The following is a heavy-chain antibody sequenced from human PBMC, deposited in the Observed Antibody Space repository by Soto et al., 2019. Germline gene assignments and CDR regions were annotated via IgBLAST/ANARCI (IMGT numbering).Heavy chain of an antibody. CDR3: AYEYYNDTSADSLG. Sequence: QVQLQESGPGLVKPSQTLSLTCTVSGDSISSAGYYWTWIRQHPGKGLEWIGYIYASGSTYYNPSLRSRVIISVDTSKNQFSLRLSSVNAADTAVYYCAYEYYNDTSADSLGWGQGTLVTVSS. CDR2: IYASGST. V-gene: IGHV4-31*03. J-gene: IGHJ4*02. CDR1: GDSISSAGYY. D-gene: IGHD3-22*01.